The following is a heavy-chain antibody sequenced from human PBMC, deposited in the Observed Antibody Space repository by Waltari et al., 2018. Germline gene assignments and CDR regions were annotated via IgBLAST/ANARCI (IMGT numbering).Heavy chain of an antibody. Sequence: QVQLVQSGAEVKKPGSSVEVSCKDSGGTFSNHSNSWVRQAPGQGLEWMGGIIPIFGTANYAQKFQGRVTITADESTSTAYMELSSLRSEDTAVYYCASAGGGSRHVFDAFDIWGQGTMVTVSS. V-gene: IGHV1-69*01. CDR2: IIPIFGTA. CDR3: ASAGGGSRHVFDAFDI. D-gene: IGHD3-10*01. CDR1: GGTFSNHS. J-gene: IGHJ3*02.